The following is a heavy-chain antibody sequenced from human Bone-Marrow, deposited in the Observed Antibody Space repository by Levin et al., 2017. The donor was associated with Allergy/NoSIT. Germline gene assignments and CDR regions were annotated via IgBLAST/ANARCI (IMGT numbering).Heavy chain of an antibody. CDR1: GFIFSSSW. J-gene: IGHJ4*02. V-gene: IGHV3-74*01. CDR2: INSDGSST. CDR3: ARVAHYGDYLGQIDY. Sequence: QSVESLKISCATSGFIFSSSWMHWVRQAPGKGLVWVSRINSDGSSTLYADSVKGRFTISRDNAKNTLYLQMNSLKAEDTAVYYCARVAHYGDYLGQIDYWGQGTLVTVSS. D-gene: IGHD4-17*01.